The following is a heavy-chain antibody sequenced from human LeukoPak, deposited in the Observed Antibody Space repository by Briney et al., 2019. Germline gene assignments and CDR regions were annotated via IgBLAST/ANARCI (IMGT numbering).Heavy chain of an antibody. Sequence: SETLSLTCTVSGGSISSSSYYWGWIRQPPGKGLEWIGSIYYSGSTYYNPSLKSRVTISVDTSKNQFSLKLSSVTAADTAVYYCARRGGSYYGTYYFDYWGQGTLVTVSS. CDR2: IYYSGST. CDR3: ARRGGSYYGTYYFDY. D-gene: IGHD1-26*01. J-gene: IGHJ4*02. CDR1: GGSISSSSYY. V-gene: IGHV4-39*01.